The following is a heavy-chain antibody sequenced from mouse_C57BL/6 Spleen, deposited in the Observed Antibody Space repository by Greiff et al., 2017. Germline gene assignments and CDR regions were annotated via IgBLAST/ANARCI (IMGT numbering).Heavy chain of an antibody. V-gene: IGHV5-16*01. D-gene: IGHD1-1*02. Sequence: EVHLVESEGGLVQPGSSMKLSCTASGFTFSDYYMAWVRQVPEKGLEWVANINYDGSSTYYLDSLKSRFIISRDNAKNILYLQMSSLKSEDTATYYCAREGGGSYNWYFDVWGTGTTVTVSS. J-gene: IGHJ1*03. CDR3: AREGGGSYNWYFDV. CDR2: INYDGSST. CDR1: GFTFSDYY.